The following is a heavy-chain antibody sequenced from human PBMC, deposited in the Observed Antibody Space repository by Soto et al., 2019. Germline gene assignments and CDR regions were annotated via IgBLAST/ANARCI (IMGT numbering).Heavy chain of an antibody. CDR2: IYYSGST. CDR3: ARRGIAAYYFDY. Sequence: SETLSLTCTVSGGSISSSSYYWGWIRQPPGKGLEWIGSIYYSGSTYYNPSLKSRVTISVDTSKNQFSLKLSSVTAADTAVYYCARRGIAAYYFDYWGQGTLVTVSS. V-gene: IGHV4-39*01. D-gene: IGHD6-13*01. CDR1: GGSISSSSYY. J-gene: IGHJ4*02.